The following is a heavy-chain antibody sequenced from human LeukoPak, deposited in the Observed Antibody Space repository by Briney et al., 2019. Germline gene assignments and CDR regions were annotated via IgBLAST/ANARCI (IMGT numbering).Heavy chain of an antibody. D-gene: IGHD6-13*01. CDR2: IKQDGSEK. Sequence: AGGSLRLSCAASGFTFSRYWMSWVRQAPGKGLEWVANIKQDGSEKYYVDSVKGRFTISRDNPKNSLYLQMNSLRVEDTAIYYCAKIKDFLIATAGQIDYWGQGTLVTVSS. V-gene: IGHV3-7*03. CDR3: AKIKDFLIATAGQIDY. J-gene: IGHJ4*02. CDR1: GFTFSRYW.